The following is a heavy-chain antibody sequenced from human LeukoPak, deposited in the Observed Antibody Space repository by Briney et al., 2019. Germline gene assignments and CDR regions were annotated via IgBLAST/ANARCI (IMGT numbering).Heavy chain of an antibody. V-gene: IGHV3-30*18. CDR1: GFIISNYG. CDR3: AKDSKYYYDSRGYSYFDY. D-gene: IGHD3-22*01. Sequence: GGSLRLSCAASGFIISNYGMHWVRQAPGKGLEWVAVTSYDGSKKYHADSVKGRFTISRDNSKNTLYLQMNSLRAEDTAVYYCAKDSKYYYDSRGYSYFDYWGQGTLVTVSS. CDR2: TSYDGSKK. J-gene: IGHJ4*02.